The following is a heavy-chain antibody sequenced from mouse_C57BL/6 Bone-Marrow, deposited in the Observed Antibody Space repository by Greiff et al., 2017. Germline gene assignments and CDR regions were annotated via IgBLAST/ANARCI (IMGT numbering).Heavy chain of an antibody. J-gene: IGHJ2*01. CDR1: GYSITSGYY. Sequence: DVKLVESGPGLVKPSQSLSLTCSVTGYSITSGYYWNWIRQFPGNKLEWLGYISYDGSNNYNPSLKNRISITRDTSKNQFFLKLNSVTTEDTATYYCAREGVTTAYYFDYWGQGTTLTVSS. CDR2: ISYDGSN. D-gene: IGHD2-2*01. CDR3: AREGVTTAYYFDY. V-gene: IGHV3-6*01.